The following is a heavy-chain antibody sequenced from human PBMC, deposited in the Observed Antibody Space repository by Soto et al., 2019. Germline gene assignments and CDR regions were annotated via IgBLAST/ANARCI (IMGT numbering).Heavy chain of an antibody. Sequence: QVQLVQSGAEVKKPGSSVKVSCKASGGTFSSYAISWVRQAPGQGLEWMGGIIPIFGTANYAQKFQGRVTITADESTSTAYMELSSLRSEDTAVYYCASPGYDSSGYESSPITHYFQHWGQGTLVTVSS. CDR3: ASPGYDSSGYESSPITHYFQH. J-gene: IGHJ1*01. D-gene: IGHD3-22*01. CDR2: IIPIFGTA. CDR1: GGTFSSYA. V-gene: IGHV1-69*01.